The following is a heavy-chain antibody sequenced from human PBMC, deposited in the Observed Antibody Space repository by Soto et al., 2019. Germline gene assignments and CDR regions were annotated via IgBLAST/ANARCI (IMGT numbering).Heavy chain of an antibody. V-gene: IGHV2-5*02. D-gene: IGHD3-10*01. Sequence: QITLKESGPTLVKPTQTLTLTCTFSGFSLSTSGVGVGWIRQPPGKALEWLALIYWDDDKRYSPSLKSRLTITKDTSKNQVVLTMTNMDPVDTATYYCALLLWFGELLMGGYGMDVWGQGTTVTVSS. CDR3: ALLLWFGELLMGGYGMDV. CDR1: GFSLSTSGVG. CDR2: IYWDDDK. J-gene: IGHJ6*02.